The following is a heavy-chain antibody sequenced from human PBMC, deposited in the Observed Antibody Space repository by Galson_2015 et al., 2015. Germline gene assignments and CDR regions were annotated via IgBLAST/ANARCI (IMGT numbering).Heavy chain of an antibody. D-gene: IGHD2-2*03. J-gene: IGHJ4*02. V-gene: IGHV3-33*01. CDR2: IWYDGSNK. CDR3: ARAWMEDLDY. CDR1: GFTFSSYG. Sequence: SLRLSCAASGFTFSSYGMHWVRQASGKGLEWVAVIWYDGSNKYYADSVKGRFTISRDNSKNTLYLQMNSLRAEDTAVYYCARAWMEDLDYWGQGTLVTVSS.